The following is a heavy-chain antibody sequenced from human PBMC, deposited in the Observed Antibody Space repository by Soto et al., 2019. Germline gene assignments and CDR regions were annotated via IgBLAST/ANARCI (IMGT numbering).Heavy chain of an antibody. D-gene: IGHD3-22*01. Sequence: SETLSLTCAVYGGSFSGYYWSWIRQPPGKGLEWIGEINHSGSTNYNPSLKSRVTISVDTSKNQFSLKLSSVTAADTAVYYCARGLYYYDRGLDYWGQGTLVTVSS. CDR1: GGSFSGYY. CDR2: INHSGST. J-gene: IGHJ4*02. V-gene: IGHV4-34*01. CDR3: ARGLYYYDRGLDY.